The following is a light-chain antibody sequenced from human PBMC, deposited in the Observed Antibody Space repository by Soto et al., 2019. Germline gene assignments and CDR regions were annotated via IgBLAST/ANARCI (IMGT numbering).Light chain of an antibody. CDR3: QHFYNWPVT. CDR2: YAS. Sequence: VVLTQSPATLSVPPGETVTLSCRASHNIRNNLAWYQHKPGQAPRLLISYASSGATGVPGRFSGSGSGTEFALTISSLQSEDSAVYYCQHFYNWPVTFGGGTKVDIK. J-gene: IGKJ4*01. V-gene: IGKV3-15*01. CDR1: HNIRNN.